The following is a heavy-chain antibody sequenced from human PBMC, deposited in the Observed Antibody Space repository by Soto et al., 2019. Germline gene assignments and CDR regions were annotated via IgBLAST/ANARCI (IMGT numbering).Heavy chain of an antibody. J-gene: IGHJ4*02. CDR3: AAGGGLPRYY. Sequence: SETLSLTCAVSGGSISRGGYSWSWIRQPPGKGLEWIGYIYHSGSTYYNPSLKGRVTISVDRSKNQFSLKLSSVTAADTAVYYCAAGGGLPRYYWGQGTLVTVSS. V-gene: IGHV4-30-2*01. CDR2: IYHSGST. D-gene: IGHD5-12*01. CDR1: GGSISRGGYS.